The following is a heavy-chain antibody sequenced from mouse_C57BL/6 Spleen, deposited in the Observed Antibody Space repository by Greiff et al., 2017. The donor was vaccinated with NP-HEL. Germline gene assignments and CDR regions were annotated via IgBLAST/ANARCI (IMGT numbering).Heavy chain of an antibody. CDR2: ISDGGSYT. D-gene: IGHD2-5*01. Sequence: EVQLVESGGGLVKPGGSLKLSCAASGFTFSSYAMSWVRQTPEKRLEWVATISDGGSYTYYPDNVKGRFTISRDNAKNNLYLQMSHLKSEDTAMYYCARAYYSKVFAYWGQGTLVTVAA. CDR1: GFTFSSYA. J-gene: IGHJ3*01. CDR3: ARAYYSKVFAY. V-gene: IGHV5-4*01.